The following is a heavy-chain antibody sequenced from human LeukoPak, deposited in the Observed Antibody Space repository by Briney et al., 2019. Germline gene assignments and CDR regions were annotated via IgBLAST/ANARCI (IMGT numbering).Heavy chain of an antibody. D-gene: IGHD7-27*01. CDR2: ISSSSSYI. Sequence: GGSLRLSCAASGFTFSDYYMSWIRQAPGKGLEWVSSISSSSSYIYYADSVKGRFTISRDNAKNSLYLQMNSLRAEDTAVYYCARLFRTGAHSDYWGQGTLVTVSS. CDR1: GFTFSDYY. CDR3: ARLFRTGAHSDY. V-gene: IGHV3-11*03. J-gene: IGHJ4*02.